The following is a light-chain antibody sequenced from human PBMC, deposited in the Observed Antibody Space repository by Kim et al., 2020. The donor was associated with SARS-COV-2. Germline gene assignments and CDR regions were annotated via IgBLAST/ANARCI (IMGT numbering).Light chain of an antibody. J-gene: IGKJ4*01. V-gene: IGKV1-8*01. Sequence: ASTGDRVTVTCRASQGISSYLAWYQQKPGKAPKLLIYAASTLQSGVPSRFSGSGSGTDFTLTISCLQSEDFATYYCQQYYSYPFTFGGGTKVDIK. CDR2: AAS. CDR1: QGISSY. CDR3: QQYYSYPFT.